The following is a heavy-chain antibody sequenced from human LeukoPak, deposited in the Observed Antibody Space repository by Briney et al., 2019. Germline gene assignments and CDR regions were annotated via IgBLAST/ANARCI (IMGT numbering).Heavy chain of an antibody. D-gene: IGHD3-22*01. CDR2: IYYSGST. Sequence: SETLSLTCTVSGGSISSYYWSWIRQPPGKGLEWVGYIYYSGSTYYNPSLKSRVTISVDTSKNQFSLKLSSVTAADTAVYYCARDTQYYYDSSGYSLYGMDVWGQGTTVTVSS. CDR3: ARDTQYYYDSSGYSLYGMDV. CDR1: GGSISSYY. V-gene: IGHV4-59*06. J-gene: IGHJ6*02.